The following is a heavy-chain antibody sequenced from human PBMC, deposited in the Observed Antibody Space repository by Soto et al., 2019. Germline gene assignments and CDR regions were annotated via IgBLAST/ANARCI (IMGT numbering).Heavy chain of an antibody. D-gene: IGHD1-26*01. CDR2: ISAYNGNT. CDR1: GYTFTSYG. J-gene: IGHJ4*02. V-gene: IGHV1-18*04. Sequence: GAPVKFSCKASGYTFTSYGISCVRQAPGQGLEWMGWISAYNGNTNYAQKLQGRVTMTTDTSTSTAYMELRSLRSDDTAVYYCARDGVGATKGPTLFDYWGQGTLVTV. CDR3: ARDGVGATKGPTLFDY.